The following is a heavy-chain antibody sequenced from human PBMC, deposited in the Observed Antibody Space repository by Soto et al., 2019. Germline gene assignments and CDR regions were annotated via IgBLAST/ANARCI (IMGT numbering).Heavy chain of an antibody. J-gene: IGHJ3*02. V-gene: IGHV3-7*01. D-gene: IGHD3-10*01. CDR2: IKQDGSEK. CDR1: GFTFISYW. Sequence: AGGSLRLSFAASGFTFISYWRSWFRQAPGKGLEWVANIKQDGSEKYYVDSVKGRFTISRDNAKNSLYLQMNSLRAEDTAVYYCARVGWGLYGSGSKGAFDIWGQGTMVTVSS. CDR3: ARVGWGLYGSGSKGAFDI.